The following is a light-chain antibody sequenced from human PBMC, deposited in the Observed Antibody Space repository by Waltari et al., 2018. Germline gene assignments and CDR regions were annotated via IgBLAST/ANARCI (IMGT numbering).Light chain of an antibody. J-gene: IGLJ1*01. CDR2: RSN. CDR1: SNNVGNLE. Sequence: QAGLTQPPSVSKGLRQTATLTRTGNSNNVGNLESLWLQQHQDHPPKLLSYRSNNRPSGISERFSASRSGNTASLTITGLQAEDEADYYCSAWDTSLNAHVFGAGTKVTVL. V-gene: IGLV10-54*04. CDR3: SAWDTSLNAHV.